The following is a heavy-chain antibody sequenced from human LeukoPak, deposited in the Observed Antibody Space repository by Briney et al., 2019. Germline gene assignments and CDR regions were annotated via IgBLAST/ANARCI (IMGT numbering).Heavy chain of an antibody. CDR1: GGSFSGYY. D-gene: IGHD2-2*01. CDR3: ARAPACSIRALGTSCHFDY. V-gene: IGHV4-34*01. Sequence: SETLSLTCAVYGGSFSGYYWSWIRQPPGKGLEWIGEINHSGSTNYNPSLKSRVTISVDTSKNQFSLKLSSVTAADTAVYYCARAPACSIRALGTSCHFDYWGQGTLVTVSS. J-gene: IGHJ4*02. CDR2: INHSGST.